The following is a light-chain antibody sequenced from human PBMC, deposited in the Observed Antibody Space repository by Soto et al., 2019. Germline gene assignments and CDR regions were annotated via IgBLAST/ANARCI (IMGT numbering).Light chain of an antibody. CDR3: QQYNTYSVT. J-gene: IGKJ5*01. Sequence: DIQMTQSPSTLSPSVGDRVTITCRASQNIVNWLAWYQQKPGKAPKILSYGASSLGRGVPSRFSGSGSGTEFTLTITNLQPDDFATYYCQQYNTYSVTFGQGTRLEIK. V-gene: IGKV1-5*01. CDR2: GAS. CDR1: QNIVNW.